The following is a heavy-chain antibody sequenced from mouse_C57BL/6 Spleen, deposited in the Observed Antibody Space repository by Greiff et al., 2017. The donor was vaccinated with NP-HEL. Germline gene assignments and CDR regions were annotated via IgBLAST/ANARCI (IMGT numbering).Heavy chain of an antibody. CDR2: IHPNSGST. J-gene: IGHJ4*01. D-gene: IGHD2-4*01. CDR1: GYTFTSYW. Sequence: QVQLQQPGAELVKPGASVKLSCKASGYTFTSYWMHWVKQRPGQGLEWIGLIHPNSGSTNYNEKVKSKATLTVDKSSSTAYMQLSSLTSEDSAVYYCANYYDYEGYAMDYWGQGTSVTVSS. V-gene: IGHV1-64*01. CDR3: ANYYDYEGYAMDY.